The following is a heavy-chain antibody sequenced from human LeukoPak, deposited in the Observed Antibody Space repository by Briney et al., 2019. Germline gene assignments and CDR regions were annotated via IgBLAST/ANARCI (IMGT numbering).Heavy chain of an antibody. J-gene: IGHJ4*02. CDR1: GYSINSGYY. CDR3: ASHDYAEAPFDY. V-gene: IGHV4-38-2*01. CDR2: IYHTGRA. Sequence: SETLSLTCSVSGYSINSGYYWAWIRQPPGKGLEWIAIIYHTGRAYYNPSLKSRVTISVDTSKNQFSLKLTSVTAADTAVYFCASHDYAEAPFDYWGQGALVTVSA. D-gene: IGHD4-17*01.